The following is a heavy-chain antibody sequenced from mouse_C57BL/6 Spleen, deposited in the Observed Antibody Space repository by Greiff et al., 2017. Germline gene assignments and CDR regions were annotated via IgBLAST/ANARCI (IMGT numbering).Heavy chain of an antibody. CDR1: GFTFSDYG. D-gene: IGHD2-4*01. J-gene: IGHJ3*01. CDR3: ARDYYDYETWFGD. V-gene: IGHV5-17*01. Sequence: EVQVVESGGGLVKPGGSLKLSCAASGFTFSDYGMHWVRQAPEKGLEWVAYISSGSSTIYYADTVEGRFTISRDNANNTLFLQMTSLRSEDTAMYYCARDYYDYETWFGDWGQGTLVTVAA. CDR2: ISSGSSTI.